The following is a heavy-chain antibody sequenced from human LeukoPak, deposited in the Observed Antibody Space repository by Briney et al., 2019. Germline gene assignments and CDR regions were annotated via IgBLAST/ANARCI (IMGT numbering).Heavy chain of an antibody. CDR1: GVSISSNY. Sequence: PSETLSLTCTVSGVSISSNYWSWIRQPPGKGLEWNGLAWIGYIHANGDTNYNPSLNRRVTMSLDSSRRHLSLNLSSLTAADTAVYFCAGYDHSNYLAYWGQGILVTVSS. V-gene: IGHV4-4*08. D-gene: IGHD4-11*01. CDR2: IHANGDT. J-gene: IGHJ4*02. CDR3: AGYDHSNYLAY.